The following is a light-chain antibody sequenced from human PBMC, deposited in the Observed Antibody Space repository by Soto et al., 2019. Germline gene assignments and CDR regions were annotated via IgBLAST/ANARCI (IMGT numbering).Light chain of an antibody. CDR3: AAWDDSLNGYV. CDR1: SSNIGSNT. Sequence: QSVLTQPPSASGTPGQRVTISCSGSSSNIGSNTVNLYQQLPGTAPKLLIYSNNQRPSGVPDRFSGSKSGTSASLAISGLQSEDEAYYYCAAWDDSLNGYVFGTGTKVTVL. V-gene: IGLV1-44*01. CDR2: SNN. J-gene: IGLJ1*01.